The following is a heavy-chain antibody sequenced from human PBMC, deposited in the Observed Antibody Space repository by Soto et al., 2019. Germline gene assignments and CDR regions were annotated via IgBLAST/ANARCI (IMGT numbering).Heavy chain of an antibody. D-gene: IGHD2-2*01. CDR3: ARTYCSSTSCSLDY. CDR1: GLSFRSYG. J-gene: IGHJ4*02. CDR2: IWYDGSNK. Sequence: PGGLPRLSCAASGLSFRSYGMHLVRQAPGKGLEWVAVIWYDGSNKYYADSVKGRFTISRDNSKNTLYLQMNSLRAEDTAVYYCARTYCSSTSCSLDYWGQGTLVTVSS. V-gene: IGHV3-33*01.